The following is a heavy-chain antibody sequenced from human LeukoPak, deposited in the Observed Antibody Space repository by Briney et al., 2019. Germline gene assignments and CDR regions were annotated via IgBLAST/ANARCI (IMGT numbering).Heavy chain of an antibody. CDR1: GYTFTSYG. CDR2: INPKNAAT. Sequence: ASVKVSCKASGYTFTSYGISWVRQAPGQGLEWMGWINPKNAATNYAQKFQGRVTMTRDRSTGTVYMELTTLRSDDTAVYYCARTLYVDAVPGGLDYWGQGTLVTVSS. J-gene: IGHJ4*02. D-gene: IGHD3-16*01. V-gene: IGHV1-2*02. CDR3: ARTLYVDAVPGGLDY.